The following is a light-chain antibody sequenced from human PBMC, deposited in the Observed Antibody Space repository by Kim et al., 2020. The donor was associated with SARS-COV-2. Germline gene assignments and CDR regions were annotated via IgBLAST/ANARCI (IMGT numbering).Light chain of an antibody. V-gene: IGLV3-1*01. Sequence: SVSPGQTARITCSGDQLGDKYACWYQQKSGQSPVLVMFQDSKRPSGIPERFSGSNSGNTATLTISGTQAMDEADYYCQTWDSTSVVFGGGTQLTVL. CDR2: QDS. CDR3: QTWDSTSVV. J-gene: IGLJ2*01. CDR1: QLGDKY.